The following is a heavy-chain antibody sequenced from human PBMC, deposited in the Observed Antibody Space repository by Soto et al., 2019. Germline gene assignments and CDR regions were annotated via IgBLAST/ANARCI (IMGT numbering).Heavy chain of an antibody. Sequence: EAQLVESGGGLVQPGGSLRLSCAASGFTFSSYDMYWVRQAPGKGLEWVSGIGTTGDTYYLDSVKGRFTISRENTKNSLYLQMNTLKTEDTAVYYCVRMSYDSSGFHAGFDYWGQGTLVTVSS. J-gene: IGHJ4*02. D-gene: IGHD3-22*01. CDR3: VRMSYDSSGFHAGFDY. V-gene: IGHV3-13*01. CDR2: IGTTGDT. CDR1: GFTFSSYD.